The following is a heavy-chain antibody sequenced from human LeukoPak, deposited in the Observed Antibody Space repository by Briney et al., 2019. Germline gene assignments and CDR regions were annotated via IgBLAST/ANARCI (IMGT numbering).Heavy chain of an antibody. CDR3: ARIRWDFWVQFDY. D-gene: IGHD3-3*01. CDR2: ISSSSSTI. CDR1: GFTFSSYS. J-gene: IGHJ4*02. Sequence: PGGSLRLSCAASGFTFSSYSMNGVRQAPGKGLEWGSYISSSSSTIYYAYSVKGRFTISRDNAKTSLYLQMNSLRAEDTAVYYCARIRWDFWVQFDYWGQGTLVTVSS. V-gene: IGHV3-48*01.